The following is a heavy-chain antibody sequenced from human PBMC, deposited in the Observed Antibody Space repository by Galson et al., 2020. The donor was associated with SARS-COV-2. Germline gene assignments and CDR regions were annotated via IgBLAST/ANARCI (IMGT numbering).Heavy chain of an antibody. CDR3: AREMGIAAAGLYAFDI. J-gene: IGHJ3*02. CDR2: IGTAGDT. D-gene: IGHD6-13*01. Sequence: GGSLRLSCAASGFTLSSYDMHWVRQATGKGLEWVSAIGTAGDTYYPGSVKGRFTISRENAKNSLYLQMNSLRAGDTAVYYCAREMGIAAAGLYAFDIWGQGTMVTVSS. V-gene: IGHV3-13*01. CDR1: GFTLSSYD.